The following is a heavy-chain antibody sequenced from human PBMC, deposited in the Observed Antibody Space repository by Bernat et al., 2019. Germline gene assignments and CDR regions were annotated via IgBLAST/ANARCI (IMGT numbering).Heavy chain of an antibody. CDR1: GFPFSSYA. Sequence: EVQLLESGGGLVQPGGSLRLSCAASGFPFSSYAMSWVPQAPGKGLGWVSAISGSGGSTYYADSVKGRFTISRDNSKNTLYLQMNSLRAEDTAVYYCATPPRGGLEFDYWGQGTLVTVSS. J-gene: IGHJ4*02. CDR3: ATPPRGGLEFDY. V-gene: IGHV3-23*01. CDR2: ISGSGGST.